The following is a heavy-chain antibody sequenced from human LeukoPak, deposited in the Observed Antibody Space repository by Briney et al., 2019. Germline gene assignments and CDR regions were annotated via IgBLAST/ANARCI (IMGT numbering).Heavy chain of an antibody. CDR2: IKQGGSEK. Sequence: GGSLRLSCAASGFTFSSYWMSWVRQAPGKGLEWVANIKQGGSEKYYVDSVKGRFTISRDNAKNSLYLQMNSLRAEDTAVYYCAKETSIAARWSFDYWGQGTLVTVSS. V-gene: IGHV3-7*01. CDR1: GFTFSSYW. D-gene: IGHD6-6*01. CDR3: AKETSIAARWSFDY. J-gene: IGHJ4*02.